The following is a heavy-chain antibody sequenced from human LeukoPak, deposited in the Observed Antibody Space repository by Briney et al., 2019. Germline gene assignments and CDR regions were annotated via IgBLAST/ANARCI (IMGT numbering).Heavy chain of an antibody. CDR2: ISGSGGST. V-gene: IGHV3-23*01. D-gene: IGHD5-18*01. CDR3: AKKYSYGATGDWFDP. CDR1: GFTFSNAW. J-gene: IGHJ5*02. Sequence: GSLRLSCAGSGFTFSNAWMSWARRAPGKGLEWVSAISGSGGSTYYADSVKGRFTISRDNSKNTLYLQMNSLRAEDTAVYYCAKKYSYGATGDWFDPWGQGTLVTVSS.